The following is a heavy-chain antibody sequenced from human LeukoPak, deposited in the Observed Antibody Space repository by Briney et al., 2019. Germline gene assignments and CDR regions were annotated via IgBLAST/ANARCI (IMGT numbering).Heavy chain of an antibody. J-gene: IGHJ6*02. CDR1: GFTVSSTY. V-gene: IGHV3-53*01. Sequence: GGSLRLSCAASGFTVSSTYMSWVRQAPGKGLEWVSVIYSGGSTYYADSVKGRFTISRDNSKNTVYLQMNSLRAEDTAVYYCARDGPTQTTVNPTHYYGMDVWGQGTTVTVSS. CDR2: IYSGGST. CDR3: ARDGPTQTTVNPTHYYGMDV. D-gene: IGHD4-11*01.